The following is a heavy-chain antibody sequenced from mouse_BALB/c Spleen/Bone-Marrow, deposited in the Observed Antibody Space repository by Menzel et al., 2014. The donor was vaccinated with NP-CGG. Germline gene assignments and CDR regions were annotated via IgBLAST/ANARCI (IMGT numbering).Heavy chain of an antibody. CDR2: INPSNGRT. V-gene: IGHV1S81*02. J-gene: IGHJ2*01. D-gene: IGHD1-2*01. CDR1: GYPFTSFC. CDR3: KNYGYD. Sequence: QVQLQQPGAALVKPGASVELSCKASGYPFTSFCMHWVKLRPGQGFEWIGEINPSNGRTNYNEKFKRKATLTVDKSSSTAYMQLSSLTSEDSAVYYGKNYGYDWGRGTTLTVSS.